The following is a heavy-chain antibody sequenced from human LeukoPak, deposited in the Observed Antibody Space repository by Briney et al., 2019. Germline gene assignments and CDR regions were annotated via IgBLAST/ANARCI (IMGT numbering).Heavy chain of an antibody. J-gene: IGHJ4*02. CDR2: ISSSGSYI. CDR3: ARFRTLRLGELSWYYFDY. Sequence: GGSLRLSCAASRFTFSSYSMNWVRQAPGKGLEWVSSISSSGSYIYYADSVKGRFTISRDSAKNSLYLQMNSLRAEDTAVYYCARFRTLRLGELSWYYFDYWGQGTLVTVSS. V-gene: IGHV3-21*01. CDR1: RFTFSSYS. D-gene: IGHD3-16*02.